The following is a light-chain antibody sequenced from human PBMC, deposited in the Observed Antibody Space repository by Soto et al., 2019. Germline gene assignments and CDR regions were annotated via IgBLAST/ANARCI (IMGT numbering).Light chain of an antibody. Sequence: DIQMTQSPSFVSASVGDRVTITCRASQAVSTWLAWYQQKPGDAPKLLIYAASTLQSGVPSRFSSSGSGTDFTLTIRSLQPEDFATYYCQQANSFSLTFGGGTKVDIK. V-gene: IGKV1-12*01. CDR1: QAVSTW. CDR3: QQANSFSLT. J-gene: IGKJ4*01. CDR2: AAS.